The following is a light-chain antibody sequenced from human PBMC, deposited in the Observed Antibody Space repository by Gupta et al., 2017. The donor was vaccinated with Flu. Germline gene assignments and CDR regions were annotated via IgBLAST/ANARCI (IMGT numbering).Light chain of an antibody. CDR1: SGSIASNY. V-gene: IGLV6-57*01. CDR3: QSYDSSNVV. Sequence: SSGSIASNYVQWYQQRPGSSPTTVIYEDNQRPSGVPDRFSGSIDSSSNSASPTISGLKTEDEADYYSQSYDSSNVVFGGGTKLTVL. J-gene: IGLJ2*01. CDR2: EDN.